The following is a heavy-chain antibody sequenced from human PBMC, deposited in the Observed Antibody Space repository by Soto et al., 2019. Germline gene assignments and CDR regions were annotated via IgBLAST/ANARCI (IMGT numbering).Heavy chain of an antibody. V-gene: IGHV3-23*01. CDR3: ARVLRYFDTPYGMDV. Sequence: EVRLLESGEGLVQPGGSLKLSCAASGFTFSNHAMSWVRQAPGKGLEWVSGIGGSGRNTYYADSVKGRFTISRDNSQNTLFLQMNSLRAEDTAEYYCARVLRYFDTPYGMDVWGQGTTVTVSS. CDR2: IGGSGRNT. D-gene: IGHD3-9*01. J-gene: IGHJ6*02. CDR1: GFTFSNHA.